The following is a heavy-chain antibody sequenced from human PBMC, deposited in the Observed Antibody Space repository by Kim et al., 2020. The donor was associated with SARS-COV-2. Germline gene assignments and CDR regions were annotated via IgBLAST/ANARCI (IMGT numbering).Heavy chain of an antibody. Sequence: WYNGYAVSVKSRITINPDTSKNQFSLQLNSVTPEDTAVNYCARATGYLDCWGQGTLVTVSS. CDR3: ARATGYLDC. J-gene: IGHJ4*02. V-gene: IGHV6-1*01. CDR2: WYN.